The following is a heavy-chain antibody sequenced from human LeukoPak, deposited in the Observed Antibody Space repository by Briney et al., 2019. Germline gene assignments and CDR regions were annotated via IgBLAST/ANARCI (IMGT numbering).Heavy chain of an antibody. J-gene: IGHJ5*02. CDR1: GITFRSYG. Sequence: GGSLRLSCAASGITFRSYGMHWVRQTPGKGLEWVAVISYDGSHKYYADSVKGRFSISRDNSKNTLYLQMNSLRADDTAVYYCAKGARGDTVTSIVGLNWFDPWGQGTLVTVSS. D-gene: IGHD4-17*01. CDR3: AKGARGDTVTSIVGLNWFDP. CDR2: ISYDGSHK. V-gene: IGHV3-30*18.